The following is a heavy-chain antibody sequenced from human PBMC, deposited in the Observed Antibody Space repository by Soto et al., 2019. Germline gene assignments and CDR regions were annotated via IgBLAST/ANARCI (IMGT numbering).Heavy chain of an antibody. D-gene: IGHD6-19*01. CDR2: IYYSGSS. Sequence: SETLSLTCTVSSGSITSVNSYWSWIRQFPGKGLEWIGYIYYSGSSYYNPSLKGRVTISEDTSKKQFSLKLNSVTAADTAVYYCARGSSGWSSIRCDDWGQGXLVTVCS. CDR3: ARGSSGWSSIRCDD. V-gene: IGHV4-31*03. CDR1: SGSITSVNSY. J-gene: IGHJ4*02.